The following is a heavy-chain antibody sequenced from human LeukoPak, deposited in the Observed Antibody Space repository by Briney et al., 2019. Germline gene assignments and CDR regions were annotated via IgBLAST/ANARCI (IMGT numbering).Heavy chain of an antibody. CDR3: ARDRGYSTFDY. V-gene: IGHV3-7*01. D-gene: IGHD4-23*01. J-gene: IGHJ4*02. CDR1: AFTFSSYW. CDR2: MKEDGGEI. Sequence: GGSLRLSCEASAFTFSSYWMSWVRQAPGKGLEWVANMKEDGGEINYVDSVKGRFTISRDNAKNSLFLQMNSLRAEDTAVYYCARDRGYSTFDYWGQGTLVTVSS.